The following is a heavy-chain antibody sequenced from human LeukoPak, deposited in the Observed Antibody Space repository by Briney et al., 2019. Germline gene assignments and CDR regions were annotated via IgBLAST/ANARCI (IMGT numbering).Heavy chain of an antibody. Sequence: GGSLRLSCAASGFTFSSYEMNWVRQAPGKGLEWVSYISSSGSTIYYADSVKGRFTISRDDAKNSLYLQMNSLRAEDTAVYYCASMVVVAARAYWGQGTLVTVPS. J-gene: IGHJ4*02. CDR3: ASMVVVAARAY. D-gene: IGHD2-15*01. CDR1: GFTFSSYE. V-gene: IGHV3-48*03. CDR2: ISSSGSTI.